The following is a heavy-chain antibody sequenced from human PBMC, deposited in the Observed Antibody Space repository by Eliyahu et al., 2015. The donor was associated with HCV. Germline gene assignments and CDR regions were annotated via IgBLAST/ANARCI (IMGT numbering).Heavy chain of an antibody. Sequence: EVQLLESGGGLVQPGGSLRLSCVASGFXSTXYAMSWVRQAPGTGLEWVSAISGXGGGTHYADTVKGRFTISRDNSRNTLYLQMNSLRDDDTAVYYCAKRGYPDTSGPFGYLDLWGRGTLVSVSS. D-gene: IGHD3-22*01. CDR1: GFXSTXYA. CDR3: AKRGYPDTSGPFGYLDL. CDR2: ISGXGGGT. V-gene: IGHV3-23*01. J-gene: IGHJ2*01.